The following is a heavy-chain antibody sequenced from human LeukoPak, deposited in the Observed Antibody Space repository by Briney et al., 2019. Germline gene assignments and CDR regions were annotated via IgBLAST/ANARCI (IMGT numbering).Heavy chain of an antibody. J-gene: IGHJ4*02. Sequence: ASVKVSCKGSGYTFTGYYMHWVRQAPGQGLEWMGRINPNSGGTNYAQKFQGRVTMTRDTSISTAYMELSRLRSDDTAVYYCARSTKNYYDSSGYYYEDYWGQGTLVTVSS. CDR3: ARSTKNYYDSSGYYYEDY. V-gene: IGHV1-2*06. CDR1: GYTFTGYY. CDR2: INPNSGGT. D-gene: IGHD3-22*01.